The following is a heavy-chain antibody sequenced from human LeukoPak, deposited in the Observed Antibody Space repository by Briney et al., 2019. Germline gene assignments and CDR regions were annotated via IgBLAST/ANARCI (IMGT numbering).Heavy chain of an antibody. Sequence: SGGSLRLSCAASGFTVNSNYLSWVRQAPGKGLEWVSTLYNTGNTYYANSVKGRFSISRDNSMNTLFLQMNSLRAEDTAVYYCAKEGVVVADFDYWGQGTLVTVSS. J-gene: IGHJ4*02. CDR2: LYNTGNT. CDR1: GFTVNSNY. V-gene: IGHV3-53*01. D-gene: IGHD2-15*01. CDR3: AKEGVVVADFDY.